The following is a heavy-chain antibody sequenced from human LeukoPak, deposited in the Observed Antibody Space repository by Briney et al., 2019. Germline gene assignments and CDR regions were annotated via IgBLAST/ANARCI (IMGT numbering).Heavy chain of an antibody. D-gene: IGHD6-19*01. J-gene: IGHJ4*02. CDR2: IGSSGTTI. Sequence: GGSLRLSCAVSGFPFSVYEMNWVRQAPGKGLEWVSNIGSSGTTIYYADSVRGRFSISRDNAKSSLYLQMNSLRVEDTAVYYCALLAVASDFAYWGQGALVTVSS. CDR1: GFPFSVYE. CDR3: ALLAVASDFAY. V-gene: IGHV3-48*03.